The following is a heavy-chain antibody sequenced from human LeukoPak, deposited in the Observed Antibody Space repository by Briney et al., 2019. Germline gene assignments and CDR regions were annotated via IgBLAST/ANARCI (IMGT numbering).Heavy chain of an antibody. V-gene: IGHV3-7*01. Sequence: GGSLRLSCAASEFTFSDHWMSWVRQAPGKGLEWVANIKKDGTEKYYVDSVKGRFTISRDNAKNSLYLQMDSLGVEDTAVYYCARSGNLDYWGQGTLVTVSS. D-gene: IGHD4-23*01. CDR3: ARSGNLDY. CDR1: EFTFSDHW. CDR2: IKKDGTEK. J-gene: IGHJ4*02.